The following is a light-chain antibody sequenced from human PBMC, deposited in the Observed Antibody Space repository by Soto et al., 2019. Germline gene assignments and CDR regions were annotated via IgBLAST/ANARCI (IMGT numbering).Light chain of an antibody. CDR1: SSDVGGYNY. CDR3: TSYTSSNTHV. Sequence: QSALTQPASVSGSPGQSITISCTGTSSDVGGYNYVSWLQQHPGKVPKLIIYDVSSRPSGVSNRFSGSKSGNTASLTISGLQAEDKADYYCTSYTSSNTHVFGGGTKLTVL. CDR2: DVS. V-gene: IGLV2-14*01. J-gene: IGLJ1*01.